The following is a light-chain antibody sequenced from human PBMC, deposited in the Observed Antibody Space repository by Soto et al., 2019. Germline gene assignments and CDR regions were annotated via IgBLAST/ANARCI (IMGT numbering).Light chain of an antibody. J-gene: IGKJ1*01. Sequence: DIPMTQSPSSLSASVGDRVTITCRPSQSISSYLNWYQQKPGKAPKLLIYGASSLHGGVPSRFSGSGSGTDFALTISSLQPEDFATYYCRQSYSTPWTFGQGTKVEIK. V-gene: IGKV1-39*01. CDR2: GAS. CDR3: RQSYSTPWT. CDR1: QSISSY.